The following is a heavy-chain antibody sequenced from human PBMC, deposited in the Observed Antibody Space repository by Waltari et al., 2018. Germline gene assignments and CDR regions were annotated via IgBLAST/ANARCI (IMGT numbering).Heavy chain of an antibody. Sequence: EVQLVESGGGLVQPGGSLKLSCAASGFTFSASAMHWVRQASGEGLEWVGRIRSKSNSYGTAYGASVNGRFTISRDDSKNTAYLQMNSLRTEDTAVYYCARRNGDSSNYGMDVWGQGTTVTVSS. CDR1: GFTFSASA. D-gene: IGHD4-17*01. CDR2: IRSKSNSYGT. J-gene: IGHJ6*02. CDR3: ARRNGDSSNYGMDV. V-gene: IGHV3-73*01.